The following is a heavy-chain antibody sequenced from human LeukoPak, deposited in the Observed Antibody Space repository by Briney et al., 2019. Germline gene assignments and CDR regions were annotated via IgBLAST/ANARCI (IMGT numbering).Heavy chain of an antibody. J-gene: IGHJ5*02. CDR3: ARIGRIAARRGNWFDP. D-gene: IGHD6-6*01. CDR1: GYTFTGYY. Sequence: ASVKVSCKASGYTFTGYYMHWVRQAPGQGLEWMGWINPNSGGTNYAQKFQGRVTMTRDTSISTAYMELSRLRSDDTAVYYYARIGRIAARRGNWFDPWGQGTLVTVSS. CDR2: INPNSGGT. V-gene: IGHV1-2*02.